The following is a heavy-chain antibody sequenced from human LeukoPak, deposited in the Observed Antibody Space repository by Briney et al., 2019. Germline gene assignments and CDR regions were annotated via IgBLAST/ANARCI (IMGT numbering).Heavy chain of an antibody. CDR1: GGSFSGYY. D-gene: IGHD5-18*01. CDR3: ARTAMVREVDY. CDR2: INHSGST. J-gene: IGHJ4*02. Sequence: SETLSLTCAVYGGSFSGYYWSWIRQPPGKGLEWIGEINHSGSTNYNPSLKSRVTISVDTSKNQFSLKLSSVTAADMAVYYCARTAMVREVDYWGQGTLVTVSS. V-gene: IGHV4-34*01.